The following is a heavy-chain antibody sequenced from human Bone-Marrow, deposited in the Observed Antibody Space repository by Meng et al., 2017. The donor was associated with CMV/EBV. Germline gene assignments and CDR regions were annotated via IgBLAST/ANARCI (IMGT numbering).Heavy chain of an antibody. Sequence: LRLACGSTGFTGSNEDVARGREALESRLEWVSTNSGDGSNTVCANSMKSRFTISRDNSKSTLYVQMSSLKAEKTAIYYCARTGQIDYWGQGTLVTVSS. V-gene: IGHV3-23*01. CDR2: NSGDGSNT. CDR3: ARTGQIDY. CDR1: GFTGSNED. D-gene: IGHD1-1*01. J-gene: IGHJ4*02.